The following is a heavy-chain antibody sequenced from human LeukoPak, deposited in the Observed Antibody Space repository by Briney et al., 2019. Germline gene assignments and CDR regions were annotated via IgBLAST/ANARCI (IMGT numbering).Heavy chain of an antibody. CDR2: IYYSGST. J-gene: IGHJ4*02. CDR1: GGSISSSSYY. Sequence: SETLSLTCTVSGGSISSSSYYWSWIRQPPGKGLEWIGYIYYSGSTNYNPSLKSRVTISVDTSKNQFSLKLSSVTAADTAVYYCARGGHAPSIATRLGYWGQGTLVTVSS. CDR3: ARGGHAPSIATRLGY. V-gene: IGHV4-61*01. D-gene: IGHD6-6*01.